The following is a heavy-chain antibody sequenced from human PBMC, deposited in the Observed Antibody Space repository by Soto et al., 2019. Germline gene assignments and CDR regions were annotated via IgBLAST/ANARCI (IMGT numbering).Heavy chain of an antibody. Sequence: SVKVSCKTSGYTFTNHVIHWVRQAPGQRLEWIGWVNAGNDNTKWSREFQGRLTLTKDTSATTAYMELSSLTPEDTAIYFCAREVPYGYSRFDYWGQGTLVTVSS. CDR1: GYTFTNHV. V-gene: IGHV1-3*01. CDR3: AREVPYGYSRFDY. J-gene: IGHJ4*02. D-gene: IGHD5-18*01. CDR2: VNAGNDNT.